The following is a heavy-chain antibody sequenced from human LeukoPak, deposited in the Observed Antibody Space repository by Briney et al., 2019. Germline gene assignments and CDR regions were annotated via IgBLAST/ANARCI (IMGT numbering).Heavy chain of an antibody. CDR2: IRSKANSYAT. CDR1: GFTFSGSA. D-gene: IGHD1-26*01. V-gene: IGHV3-73*01. Sequence: PGRSLRLSCTAAGFTFSGSAMHWVRQASGKGLEWVGRIRSKANSYATAYGASVTGRFTIFRDDSKSTAYLEMNSLKADDTAVYYCTSGLLYGMDVWGQGTTVTVSS. J-gene: IGHJ6*02. CDR3: TSGLLYGMDV.